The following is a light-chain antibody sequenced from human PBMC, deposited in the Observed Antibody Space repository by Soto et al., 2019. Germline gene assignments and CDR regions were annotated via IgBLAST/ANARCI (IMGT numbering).Light chain of an antibody. J-gene: IGLJ2*01. Sequence: QSVLTQPPSASGTPGQRVTISCSGSSSNIGSKYVYWYQQLPGTAPKLLMYRNNQRPSGAPDRFSGSKSGTSASLAISGLRSEDEADYYCAAWDAGVSGPAFGGGTKVTVL. CDR1: SSNIGSKY. V-gene: IGLV1-47*01. CDR3: AAWDAGVSGPA. CDR2: RNN.